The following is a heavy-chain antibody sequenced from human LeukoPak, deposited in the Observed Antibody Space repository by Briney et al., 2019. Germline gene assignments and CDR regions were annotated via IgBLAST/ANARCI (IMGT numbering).Heavy chain of an antibody. Sequence: SGPTLVKPTQTLTLTCTFSGFPLSTSGVGVGWIRQPPGKALEWLALIYWDDDRRYSPSLKSRLTITKATSKNQVVLTMTNMDPVDTATYYCAHRPTGAYYFDYWGQGTLVTVSS. D-gene: IGHD1-1*01. CDR3: AHRPTGAYYFDY. CDR1: GFPLSTSGVG. CDR2: IYWDDDR. J-gene: IGHJ4*02. V-gene: IGHV2-5*02.